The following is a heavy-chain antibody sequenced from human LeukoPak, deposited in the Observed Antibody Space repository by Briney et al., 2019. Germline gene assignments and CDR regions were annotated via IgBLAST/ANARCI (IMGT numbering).Heavy chain of an antibody. CDR1: GYTLTELS. V-gene: IGHV1-24*01. J-gene: IGHJ4*02. D-gene: IGHD3-10*01. CDR3: ATDQISDYYGSGSSLFDY. Sequence: ASVKVSCKVSGYTLTELSMHWVRQAPGKGLEWMGGFDPEDGETIYAQKFQGRVTMTEDISTDTAYMELSSLRSEDTAVYYCATDQISDYYGSGSSLFDYWGQGTLVTVSS. CDR2: FDPEDGET.